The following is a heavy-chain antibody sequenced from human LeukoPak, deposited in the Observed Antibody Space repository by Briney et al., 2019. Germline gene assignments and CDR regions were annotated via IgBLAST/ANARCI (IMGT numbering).Heavy chain of an antibody. CDR1: GFTFSRYT. J-gene: IGHJ4*02. CDR3: ARDPSEYFDY. CDR2: ISFYENNA. V-gene: IGHV3-30*04. Sequence: GGSLTLSCAASGFTFSRYTMHWLRQAPGKGLEWVAVISFYENNAYYADSVKGRFTISRDDSKNTLFLQMNSLTTEDTAVYYCARDPSEYFDYWGQGTLVTVSS.